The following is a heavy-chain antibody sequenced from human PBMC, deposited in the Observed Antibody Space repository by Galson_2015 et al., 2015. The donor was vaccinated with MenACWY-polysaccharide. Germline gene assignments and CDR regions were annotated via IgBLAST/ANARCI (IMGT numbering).Heavy chain of an antibody. V-gene: IGHV3-23*01. CDR1: GFSFSNFA. J-gene: IGHJ6*02. CDR3: AKDRDWGFYYYGMDV. D-gene: IGHD3-16*01. Sequence: SLRLSCAPSGFSFSNFAMNWVRQAPGKGLEWVSSISGSGGSTYYADSVKGRFTVSRDNSKNTLYLQMNSLRAEDTAVYYCAKDRDWGFYYYGMDVWGQGTTVTVSS. CDR2: ISGSGGST.